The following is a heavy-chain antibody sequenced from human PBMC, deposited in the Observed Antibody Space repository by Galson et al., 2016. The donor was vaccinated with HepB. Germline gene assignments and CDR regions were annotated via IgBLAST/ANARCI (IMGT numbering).Heavy chain of an antibody. CDR3: AKADFLPGWFDP. CDR1: GDSISSYS. CDR2: IYYSVRT. Sequence: SETLSLTCTVSGDSISSYSWTWIRQPPGKGLEWVGSIYYSVRTNYNPSLKSRVTISVDTSKNHPALSLGSVTAADTAVYYSAKADFLPGWFDPWGQGTLVTVSS. V-gene: IGHV4-59*01. J-gene: IGHJ5*02.